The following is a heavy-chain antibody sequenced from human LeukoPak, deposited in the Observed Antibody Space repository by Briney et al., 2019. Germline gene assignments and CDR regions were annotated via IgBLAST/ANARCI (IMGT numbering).Heavy chain of an antibody. CDR2: INDSGRT. J-gene: IGHJ5*02. Sequence: SETLSLTCTVSGYSISSNYYWGWIRQPPGKGLEWISSINDSGRTYYNPSLKSRVTISVDTSKNQFSLKLSSVTAADTAMYYCAREAYDVLTSDWFDPWGQGTLVTVSS. CDR1: GYSISSNYY. V-gene: IGHV4-38-2*02. D-gene: IGHD3-9*01. CDR3: AREAYDVLTSDWFDP.